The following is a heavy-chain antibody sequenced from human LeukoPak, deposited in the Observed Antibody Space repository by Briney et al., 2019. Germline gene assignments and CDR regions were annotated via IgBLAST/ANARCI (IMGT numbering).Heavy chain of an antibody. Sequence: SGPTLVNPTQTLTLTCTFSGFSFTNNGMCVTWIRQPPGKALEWLARIDWDDDKYYSASLKTRLTISKDTSKNQVVLTMTNMDPVDTARYYCARLRGTYCSSTTCSFEDFWGQGTLVTVSS. CDR1: GFSFTNNGMC. CDR3: ARLRGTYCSSTTCSFEDF. V-gene: IGHV2-70*11. CDR2: IDWDDDK. J-gene: IGHJ4*02. D-gene: IGHD2-2*01.